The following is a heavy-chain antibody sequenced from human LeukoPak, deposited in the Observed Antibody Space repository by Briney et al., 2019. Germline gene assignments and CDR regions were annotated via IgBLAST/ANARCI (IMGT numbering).Heavy chain of an antibody. D-gene: IGHD6-19*01. CDR3: ARPVAGRYFQH. V-gene: IGHV4-34*01. CDR2: INHSGST. CDR1: GGSFSGYY. J-gene: IGHJ1*01. Sequence: PSETLPLTCAVYGGSFSGYYWSWIRQPPGKGLEWIGEINHSGSTNYNPSLKSRVTISVDTSKNQFSLKLSSVTAADTAVYYCARPVAGRYFQHWGQGTLVTVSS.